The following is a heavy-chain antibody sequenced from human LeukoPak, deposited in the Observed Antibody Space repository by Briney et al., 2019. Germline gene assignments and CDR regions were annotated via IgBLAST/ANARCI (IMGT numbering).Heavy chain of an antibody. D-gene: IGHD5-24*01. CDR1: GYTFTSYD. J-gene: IGHJ3*02. CDR2: MNPNSANT. V-gene: IGHV1-8*01. CDR3: ARGSEMAPDAFDI. Sequence: ASVKVSCKASGYTFTSYDINWVRQATGQGLEWMGWMNPNSANTGYAQKFQGRVTMTRNTSISTAYMELSSLRSEDTAVYYCARGSEMAPDAFDIWGQGTMVTVSS.